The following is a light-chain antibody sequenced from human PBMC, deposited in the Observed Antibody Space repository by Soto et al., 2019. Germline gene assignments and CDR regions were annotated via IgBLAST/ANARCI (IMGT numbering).Light chain of an antibody. J-gene: IGKJ1*01. CDR2: GAS. Sequence: EIVLTQSPGTLSLSPGERATLSCRASQSVSSSSLAWYQQKPGQAPRLLIYGASSRATGIPDRFSGSGSGTDFALTISRLEPEDCAVYYCQQYGSSPPWTVGQGTKVEIK. CDR3: QQYGSSPPWT. V-gene: IGKV3-20*01. CDR1: QSVSSSS.